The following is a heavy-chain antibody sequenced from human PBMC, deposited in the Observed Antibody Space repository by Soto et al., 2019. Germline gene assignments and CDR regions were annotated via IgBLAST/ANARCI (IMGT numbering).Heavy chain of an antibody. D-gene: IGHD3-22*01. CDR2: IYYSGST. CDR3: ARDRINYYDSSGLDY. Sequence: SETLSLTYTVPGGSISSYYWSWIRQPPGKGLEWIGYIYYSGSTNYNPSLKSRVTISVDTSKNQFSLKLSSVTAADTAVYYCARDRINYYDSSGLDYWGQGTLVTVSS. CDR1: GGSISSYY. J-gene: IGHJ4*02. V-gene: IGHV4-59*01.